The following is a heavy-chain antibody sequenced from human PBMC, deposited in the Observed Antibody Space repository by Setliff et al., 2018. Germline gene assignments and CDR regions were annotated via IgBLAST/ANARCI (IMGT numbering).Heavy chain of an antibody. CDR1: GFSFRTFS. J-gene: IGHJ3*02. CDR2: ISPDSIHI. D-gene: IGHD6-25*01. CDR3: ARSPANGGHDAFDI. Sequence: GGSLRLSCATSGFSFRTFSMHWVRQAPGKGLEWVSSISPDSIHIYYADSVKGRFTISRDNARDSLYLHMNSLGAEDTAVYYCARSPANGGHDAFDIWGQGTMVTVS. V-gene: IGHV3-21*01.